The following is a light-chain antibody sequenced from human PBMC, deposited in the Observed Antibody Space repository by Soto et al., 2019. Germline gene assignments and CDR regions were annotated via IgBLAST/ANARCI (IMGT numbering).Light chain of an antibody. J-gene: IGKJ4*01. CDR3: QQRGDWPVT. V-gene: IGKV3-11*02. CDR2: DAS. Sequence: EIVVTQSPATLSVSPGEEATLACVASQSVSSYVAWYQQRPGQAPRLLIYDASQRATGIPTRFSGAGSGRAFTLTISRLEPEDFAVYYCQQRGDWPVTFGGGTRVE. CDR1: QSVSSY.